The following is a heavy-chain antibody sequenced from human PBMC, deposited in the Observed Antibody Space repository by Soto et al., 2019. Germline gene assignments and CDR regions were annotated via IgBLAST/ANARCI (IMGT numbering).Heavy chain of an antibody. CDR3: AKDLRPHIAAAAPPDY. V-gene: IGHV3-23*01. Sequence: GGSLRLSCAASGFTFSSYAMSWVRQAPGKGLEWVSAISGSGGSTYYADSVKGRFTISRDNSKNTLYLQMNSLRAEATAVYYCAKDLRPHIAAAAPPDYWGQGTLVTVSS. CDR1: GFTFSSYA. J-gene: IGHJ4*02. CDR2: ISGSGGST. D-gene: IGHD6-13*01.